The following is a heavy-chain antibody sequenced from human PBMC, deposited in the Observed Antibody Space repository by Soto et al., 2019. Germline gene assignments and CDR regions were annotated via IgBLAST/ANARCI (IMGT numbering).Heavy chain of an antibody. J-gene: IGHJ4*02. V-gene: IGHV3-23*01. CDR1: GFTFSSYA. Sequence: EVQLLESGGGLVQPGGSLRLSCAASGFTFSSYAMSWVRQAPGKGLEWVSAISGSGGSTYYADSVKGRFTISRDNSKNTLYLQMNSLRAEDTAVYYCAKDQGYSYGRGSEIPRIDYWGQGTLVTVSS. D-gene: IGHD5-18*01. CDR2: ISGSGGST. CDR3: AKDQGYSYGRGSEIPRIDY.